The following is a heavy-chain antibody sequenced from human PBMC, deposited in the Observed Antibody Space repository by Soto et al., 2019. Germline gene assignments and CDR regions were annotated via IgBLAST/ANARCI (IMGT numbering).Heavy chain of an antibody. V-gene: IGHV3-33*01. CDR2: IWYDGSNK. CDR1: GFTFSSYG. CDR3: ARSGPLRSYFDY. Sequence: GGSLRLSCAASGFTFSSYGMHWVRQAPGKGLEWVAVIWYDGSNKYYADSVKGRFTISRDNSKNTLYLQMNSLRAEDTAVYYCARSGPLRSYFDYWGQGTLVTVSS. J-gene: IGHJ4*02. D-gene: IGHD3-16*01.